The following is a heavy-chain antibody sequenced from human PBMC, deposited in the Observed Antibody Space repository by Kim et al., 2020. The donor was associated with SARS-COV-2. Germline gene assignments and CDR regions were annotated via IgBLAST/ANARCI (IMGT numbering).Heavy chain of an antibody. CDR3: ARERDYCSSTSCRTQYYYYGMDV. CDR2: TYYRSKWYN. V-gene: IGHV6-1*01. CDR1: GDSVSSNSAA. Sequence: SQTLSLTCAISGDSVSSNSAAWNWIRQSPSRGLEWLGRTYYRSKWYNDYAVSVKSRITINPDTSKNQFSLQLNSVTPEDTAVYYCARERDYCSSTSCRTQYYYYGMDVWGQGTTVTVSS. J-gene: IGHJ6*02. D-gene: IGHD2-2*01.